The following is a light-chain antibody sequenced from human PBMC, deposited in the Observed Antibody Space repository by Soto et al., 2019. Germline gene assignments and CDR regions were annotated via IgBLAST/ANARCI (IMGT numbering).Light chain of an antibody. CDR1: TSDVGGYNY. Sequence: QPVLSQPRSGSGSPGPSVTISCTGTTSDVGGYNYVSWYQQHPGKAPKLMIYDVSKRPSGVPDRFSGSKSGNTASLTISGLQAEDEADYYCCSYAGSYTYAFGTGTKVTVL. V-gene: IGLV2-11*01. CDR3: CSYAGSYTYA. CDR2: DVS. J-gene: IGLJ1*01.